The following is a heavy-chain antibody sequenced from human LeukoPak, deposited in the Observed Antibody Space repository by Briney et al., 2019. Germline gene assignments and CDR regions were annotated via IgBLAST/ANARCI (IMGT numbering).Heavy chain of an antibody. CDR3: ASSGWYEGEID. V-gene: IGHV4-39*07. CDR1: GGYISSSSYY. D-gene: IGHD6-19*01. J-gene: IGHJ4*02. Sequence: SETLSLTCTVSGGYISSSSYYWGWIRQPPGKGLEWIGSIYYSGSTYYNPSLKSRVTISVDTSKNQFSLKLSSVTAADTAVYYCASSGWYEGEIDWGQGTLVTVSS. CDR2: IYYSGST.